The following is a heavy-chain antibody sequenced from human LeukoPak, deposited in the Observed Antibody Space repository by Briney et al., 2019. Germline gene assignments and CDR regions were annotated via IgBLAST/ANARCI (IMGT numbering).Heavy chain of an antibody. V-gene: IGHV1-18*01. CDR1: GYTFTRYG. J-gene: IGHJ4*02. Sequence: GASVKVSCKGSGYTFTRYGITWVRQDPGQGLEWMGWISTYNGDTKYAQELQGRVTMTRDTSTNTAYMELRSLRSDDTAVYYCARDPSNSSGRYIFFDFWGQGTLVAVSS. CDR3: ARDPSNSSGRYIFFDF. CDR2: ISTYNGDT. D-gene: IGHD6-13*01.